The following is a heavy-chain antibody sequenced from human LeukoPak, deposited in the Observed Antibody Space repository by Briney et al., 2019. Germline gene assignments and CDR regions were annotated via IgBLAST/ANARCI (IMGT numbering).Heavy chain of an antibody. V-gene: IGHV4-59*01. Sequence: SETLSLTCTVSGGSISSYYWSWIRQPPGKGLEWIGYIYCSGSTNYNPSLKSRVTISVDTSKNQFSLKLSSVTAADTAVYYCARAEVVGPYDYWGQGTLVTVSS. CDR2: IYCSGST. J-gene: IGHJ4*02. CDR3: ARAEVVGPYDY. CDR1: GGSISSYY. D-gene: IGHD1-26*01.